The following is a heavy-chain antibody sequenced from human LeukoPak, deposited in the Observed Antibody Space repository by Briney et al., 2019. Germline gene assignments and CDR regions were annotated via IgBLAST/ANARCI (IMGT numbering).Heavy chain of an antibody. Sequence: GGSLRLSCAASGFSFSSFDMNWVRQAPGKGLEWVSYISSGGDSIHYADSVKGRSAISRDNAENSLYLQMNSLRGEDTAVYYCARYHAYCSTTSCYYYYYGMDVWGKGTTVTVSS. CDR1: GFSFSSFD. V-gene: IGHV3-48*03. CDR2: ISSGGDSI. D-gene: IGHD2-2*01. CDR3: ARYHAYCSTTSCYYYYYGMDV. J-gene: IGHJ6*04.